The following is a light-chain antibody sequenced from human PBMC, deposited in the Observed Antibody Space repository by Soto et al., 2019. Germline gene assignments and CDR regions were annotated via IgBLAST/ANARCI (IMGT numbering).Light chain of an antibody. CDR3: HQYYTTPIT. V-gene: IGKV4-1*01. CDR1: QSVLSTSNNKNY. J-gene: IGKJ5*01. CDR2: WAS. Sequence: DIVLTQSPDSLAVSLGERATINCKSSQSVLSTSNNKNYLTWYQHKPRQPPKLLIYWASPRESGVPDRFSGSGSWTDFTLTISSLQAEYVAVYYCHQYYTTPITFGQGTRLDSK.